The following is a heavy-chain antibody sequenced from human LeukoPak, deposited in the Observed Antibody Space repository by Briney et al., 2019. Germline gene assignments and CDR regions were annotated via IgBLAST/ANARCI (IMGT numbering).Heavy chain of an antibody. D-gene: IGHD3-10*01. Sequence: GGSLRLSCAASGFTFSSYGMSWVRQAPGKGLEWVSAISGSGGSTYYADSGKGRFTISRDNAKNSLYLQMNSLRAEDTALYYCARVSVGFGEEVGGYYFDYWGQGTLVTVSS. V-gene: IGHV3-23*01. J-gene: IGHJ4*02. CDR2: ISGSGGST. CDR1: GFTFSSYG. CDR3: ARVSVGFGEEVGGYYFDY.